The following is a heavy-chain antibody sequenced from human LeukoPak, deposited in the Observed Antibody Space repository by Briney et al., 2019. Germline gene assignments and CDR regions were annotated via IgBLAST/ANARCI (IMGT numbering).Heavy chain of an antibody. D-gene: IGHD6-6*01. Sequence: GALRLSCAASGFTFSSYEMNWVRQAPGKGLEWVSYISSSGSTIYYADSVKGRFTISRDNAKNSLYLQMNSLRAEDTAVYYCARGERYSSSFDYWGQGTLVTVSS. CDR3: ARGERYSSSFDY. CDR1: GFTFSSYE. CDR2: ISSSGSTI. J-gene: IGHJ4*02. V-gene: IGHV3-48*03.